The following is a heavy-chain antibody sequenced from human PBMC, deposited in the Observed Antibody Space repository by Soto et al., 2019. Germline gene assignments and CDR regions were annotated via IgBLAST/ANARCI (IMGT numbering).Heavy chain of an antibody. D-gene: IGHD2-15*01. CDR3: ARGIATGQLDP. Sequence: QVPLVQSGAEVKKPGASVKISCKASGYTFTRYTMNWVRQAPGQRLEWMGWINPDNGNTKSSQKFQDRVIITRDTSASTAYMDLSSLRSEDTAVYYCARGIATGQLDPWSQGTLVTVSS. CDR1: GYTFTRYT. CDR2: INPDNGNT. V-gene: IGHV1-3*01. J-gene: IGHJ5*02.